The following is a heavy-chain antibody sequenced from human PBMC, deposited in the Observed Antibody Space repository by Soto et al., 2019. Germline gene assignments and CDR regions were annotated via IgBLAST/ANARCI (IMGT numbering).Heavy chain of an antibody. J-gene: IGHJ6*03. CDR3: AMAYDYCDYRGTPDYMYV. CDR1: VYTFTSYD. D-gene: IGHD4-17*01. Sequence: ASVKVSCKACVYTFTSYDINWVRQATGQGLEWMGWMNPNSGNTGYAQKFQGRVTMTRNTSISTAYMELSSLRSEDTAVYYCAMAYDYCDYRGTPDYMYVRRKGPTVTV. CDR2: MNPNSGNT. V-gene: IGHV1-8*01.